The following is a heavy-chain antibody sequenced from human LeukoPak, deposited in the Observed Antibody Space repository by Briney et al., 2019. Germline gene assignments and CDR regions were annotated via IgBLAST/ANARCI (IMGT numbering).Heavy chain of an antibody. D-gene: IGHD4-11*01. CDR2: IKQDGSEK. V-gene: IGHV3-7*01. J-gene: IGHJ6*03. CDR1: GFTFSSYW. Sequence: GSLRLSCAASGFTFSSYWMSWVRQAPGKGLEWVANIKQDGSEKYYVDSVKGRFTISRDNAKNSLYLQMSSLRAEDTAVYYCTRVEETATTAAIIRKYSYYYYYMDVWGKGNTVTVSS. CDR3: TRVEETATTAAIIRKYSYYYYYMDV.